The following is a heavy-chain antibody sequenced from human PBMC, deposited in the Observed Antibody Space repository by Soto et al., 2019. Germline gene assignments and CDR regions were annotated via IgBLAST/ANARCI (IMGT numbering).Heavy chain of an antibody. CDR3: TKDFCSRTNCYTAPLMYHYYGMDV. D-gene: IGHD2-2*02. J-gene: IGHJ6*02. Sequence: PGGSLRLSCAASGFSFDDFTMHWVRQAPGKGLEWVSLINWDGTATYYTDSVKGRFTISRDNRKNSLYLQMNRLGPEDTALYFCTKDFCSRTNCYTAPLMYHYYGMDVWGQGTTVTVSS. V-gene: IGHV3-43*01. CDR2: INWDGTAT. CDR1: GFSFDDFT.